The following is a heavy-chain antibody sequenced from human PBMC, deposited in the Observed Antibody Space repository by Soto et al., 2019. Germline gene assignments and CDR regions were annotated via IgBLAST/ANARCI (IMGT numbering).Heavy chain of an antibody. CDR2: ISAYNGNT. CDR1: GYTFTSYG. J-gene: IGHJ4*02. V-gene: IGHV1-18*01. Sequence: VKVSCKASGYTFTSYGIGWVRQAPGQGLEWMGWISAYNGNTKYAQKLQGRVTMTTDTSTSTAYMELRSLRSEDTAVYYCASVWSFDYWGQGTLVTVSS. CDR3: ASVWSFDY. D-gene: IGHD3-3*01.